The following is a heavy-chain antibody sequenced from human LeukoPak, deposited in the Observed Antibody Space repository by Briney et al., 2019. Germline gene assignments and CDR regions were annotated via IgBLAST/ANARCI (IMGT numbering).Heavy chain of an antibody. CDR3: ARVRGYGELDY. CDR2: IYTSGST. CDR1: GGSFSGYY. J-gene: IGHJ4*02. Sequence: PSETLSLTCAVYGGSFSGYYWSWIRQPAGKGLEWIGRIYTSGSTNYNPSLKSRVTMSVDTSKNQFSLKLSSVTAADTAVYYCARVRGYGELDYWGQGTLVTVSS. D-gene: IGHD4-17*01. V-gene: IGHV4-59*10.